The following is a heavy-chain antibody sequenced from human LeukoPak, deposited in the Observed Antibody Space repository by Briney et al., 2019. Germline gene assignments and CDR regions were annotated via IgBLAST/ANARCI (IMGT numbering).Heavy chain of an antibody. CDR1: GYTFTGYY. CDR3: ARVRHYDFWSGYPFDY. V-gene: IGHV1-2*02. CDR2: INPNSGGT. D-gene: IGHD3-3*01. J-gene: IGHJ4*02. Sequence: ASVKVSCKASGYTFTGYYMHWVRQAPGQGLEWMGWINPNSGGTNYAQKFQGRVTMTRDTSISTAYMELSRLRSDDTAVYYCARVRHYDFWSGYPFDYWGQGTLVTVSS.